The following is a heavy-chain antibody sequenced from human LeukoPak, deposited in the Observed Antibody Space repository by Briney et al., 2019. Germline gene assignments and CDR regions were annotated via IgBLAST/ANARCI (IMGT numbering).Heavy chain of an antibody. CDR2: IYTSGST. CDR1: GGSISSYY. D-gene: IGHD2-2*01. V-gene: IGHV4-4*09. CDR3: ATRRCSSTSCYDAFDI. Sequence: SEALSLTCTVSGGSISSYYWSWIRQPPGKGLEWIGHIYTSGSTNYNPSLKSRVTISVDTSKNQFSLKLSSVTAADTAVYYCATRRCSSTSCYDAFDIWGQGTMVTVSS. J-gene: IGHJ3*02.